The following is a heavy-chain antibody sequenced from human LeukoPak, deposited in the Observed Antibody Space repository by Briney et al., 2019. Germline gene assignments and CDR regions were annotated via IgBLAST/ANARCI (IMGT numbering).Heavy chain of an antibody. CDR3: ARDRVPVVVVPAAIGW. V-gene: IGHV3-23*01. CDR2: ISGSGGST. J-gene: IGHJ4*02. D-gene: IGHD2-2*01. CDR1: GFTFSSYA. Sequence: GGSLRLSCAASGFTFSSYAMSWVRQAPGKGLEWVSAISGSGGSTYYADSVKGRFTISRDNSKNTLYLQMNSLRAEDTAVYYCARDRVPVVVVPAAIGWWGQGTLVTVSS.